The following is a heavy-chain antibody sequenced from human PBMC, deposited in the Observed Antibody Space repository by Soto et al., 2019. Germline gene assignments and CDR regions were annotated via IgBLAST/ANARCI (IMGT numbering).Heavy chain of an antibody. D-gene: IGHD3-10*01. CDR2: ISGSGGST. CDR3: AEIGGLRPGAFDI. J-gene: IGHJ3*02. Sequence: GGSLRLSCAASGFTFSSYAMSWVRQAPGKGLEWVSAISGSGGSTYYADSVKGRFTISRDNSKNTLYLQMNSLRAEDTAVYYCAEIGGLRPGAFDIWGQGTMVTVSS. V-gene: IGHV3-23*01. CDR1: GFTFSSYA.